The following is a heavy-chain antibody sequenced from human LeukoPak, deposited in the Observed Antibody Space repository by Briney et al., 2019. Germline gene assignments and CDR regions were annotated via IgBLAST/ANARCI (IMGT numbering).Heavy chain of an antibody. J-gene: IGHJ5*02. CDR2: IYHSGST. CDR3: ARVNSSSRRWFDP. D-gene: IGHD6-13*01. CDR1: GYSISSGYY. V-gene: IGHV4-38-2*02. Sequence: SETLSLTCTVSGYSISSGYYWGWIRQPPGKGLERIGSIYHSGSTYYNPSLKSRVTISVDKSKNQFSLKLSSVTAADTAVYYCARVNSSSRRWFDPWGQGTLVTVSS.